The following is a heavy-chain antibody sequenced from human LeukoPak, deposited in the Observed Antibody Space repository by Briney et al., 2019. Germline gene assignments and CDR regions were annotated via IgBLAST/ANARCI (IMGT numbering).Heavy chain of an antibody. CDR1: GLTFSSYA. Sequence: GGSLRLSCAASGLTFSSYAMSWVRQAPGKGLEWVSAISGSGGSTYYADSVKGRFTISRDNSKNTLYLQMNSLRAEDTAVYYCAKSPSGDLRLGYWGQGTLVTVSS. V-gene: IGHV3-23*01. CDR3: AKSPSGDLRLGY. J-gene: IGHJ4*02. CDR2: ISGSGGST. D-gene: IGHD2-21*02.